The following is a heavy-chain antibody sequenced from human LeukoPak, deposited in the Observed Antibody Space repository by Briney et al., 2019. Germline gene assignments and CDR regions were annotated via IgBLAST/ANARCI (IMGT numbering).Heavy chain of an antibody. CDR3: AKDRSVLHAFDI. D-gene: IGHD2-8*01. J-gene: IGHJ3*02. Sequence: GGTLRLSCAASGFSFSSYGMSWVRQAPGKGLEWVSGISGSGGSTYYADSMKGRFTISRDNSKSTLYLQVSGLRAEDTAVYYCAKDRSVLHAFDIWGQGTMVTVSS. V-gene: IGHV3-23*01. CDR2: ISGSGGST. CDR1: GFSFSSYG.